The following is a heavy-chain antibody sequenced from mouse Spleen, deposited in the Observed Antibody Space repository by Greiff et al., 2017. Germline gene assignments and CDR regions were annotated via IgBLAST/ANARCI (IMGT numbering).Heavy chain of an antibody. J-gene: IGHJ2*01. V-gene: IGHV14-1*01. D-gene: IGHD1-1*01. CDR2: IDPEDGDT. CDR1: GFNIKDYY. CDR3: TRYYYGSSYFDY. Sequence: EVKLVESGAELVRPGASVKLSCTASGFNIKDYYMHWVKQRPEQGLEWIGRIDPEDGDTEYAPKFQGKATMTADTSSNTAYLQLSSLTSEDTAVYYCTRYYYGSSYFDYWGQGTTLTVSS.